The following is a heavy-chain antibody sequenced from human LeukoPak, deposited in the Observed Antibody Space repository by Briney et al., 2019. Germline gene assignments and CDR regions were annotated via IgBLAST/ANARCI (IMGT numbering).Heavy chain of an antibody. D-gene: IGHD3-22*01. CDR3: ARDSELPSITMIVGYFQH. Sequence: ASVKVSCKASGYTFTSYAISWVRQAPGQGLEWMGGIIPIFGTANYAQKFQGRVTITADESTSTAYMELSSLRSEDTAVYYCARDSELPSITMIVGYFQHWGQGTLVTVS. V-gene: IGHV1-69*13. CDR2: IIPIFGTA. J-gene: IGHJ1*01. CDR1: GYTFTSYA.